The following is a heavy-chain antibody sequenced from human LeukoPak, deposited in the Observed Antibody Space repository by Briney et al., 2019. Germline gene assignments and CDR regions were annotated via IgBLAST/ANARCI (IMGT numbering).Heavy chain of an antibody. J-gene: IGHJ4*02. CDR1: GFTFSSYS. CDR3: ARAYDSHPGSWYQVGYFDY. V-gene: IGHV3-21*01. CDR2: ISSSSSYI. Sequence: GGSLRPSCAASGFTFSSYSMNWVRQAPGKGLEWVSSISSSSSYIYYADSVKGRFTISRDNAKNSLYLQMNSLRAEDTAVYYCARAYDSHPGSWYQVGYFDYWGQGTLVTVSS. D-gene: IGHD6-13*01.